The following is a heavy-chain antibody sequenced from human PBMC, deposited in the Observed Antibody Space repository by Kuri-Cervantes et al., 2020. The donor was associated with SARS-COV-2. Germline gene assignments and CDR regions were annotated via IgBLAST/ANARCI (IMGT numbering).Heavy chain of an antibody. CDR1: GFSLSGFW. CDR2: SKYDGGSP. CDR3: AKSDWFDP. J-gene: IGHJ5*02. V-gene: IGHV3-74*01. Sequence: GESLKISCAASGFSLSGFWMHWVRQVPGKGPVWVARSKYDGGSPSYADSVRGRFTISRDNAKDMLYLQMNSLRVEDTAVYYCAKSDWFDPWGQGTLVTVSS.